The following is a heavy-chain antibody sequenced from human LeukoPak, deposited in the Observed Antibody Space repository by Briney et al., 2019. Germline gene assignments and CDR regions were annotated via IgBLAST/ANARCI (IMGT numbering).Heavy chain of an antibody. CDR2: IYYSGST. CDR3: ARHGYSYGPIDY. Sequence: SETLSLTCTVSGGSISSYYWSWIRQPPGKGLEWIGYIYYSGSTNYNPSLKSRVTISVDTSKNQFSLKLSSVTAADTAVYSCARHGYSYGPIDYWGQGTLVTVSS. D-gene: IGHD5-18*01. J-gene: IGHJ4*02. CDR1: GGSISSYY. V-gene: IGHV4-59*08.